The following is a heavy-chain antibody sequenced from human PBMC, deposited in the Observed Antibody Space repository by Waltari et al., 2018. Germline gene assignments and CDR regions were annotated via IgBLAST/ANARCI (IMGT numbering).Heavy chain of an antibody. Sequence: QVQLQESGPGLVKPSETLSLTCTVSGGSISSYYWSWIRQPPGKGLEWIGYIYYSGSTNYNPSLKSRVTISVDTSKNQFSLKLSSVTAADTAVYYCARHEVVVVPAAASPRGWFDPWGQGTLVTVSS. D-gene: IGHD2-2*01. J-gene: IGHJ5*02. CDR1: GGSISSYY. CDR2: IYYSGST. V-gene: IGHV4-59*08. CDR3: ARHEVVVVPAAASPRGWFDP.